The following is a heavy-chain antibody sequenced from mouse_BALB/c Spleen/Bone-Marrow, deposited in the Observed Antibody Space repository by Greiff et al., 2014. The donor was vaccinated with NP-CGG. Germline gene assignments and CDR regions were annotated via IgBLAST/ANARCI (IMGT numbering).Heavy chain of an antibody. J-gene: IGHJ2*01. CDR3: ARNDGYYGFDY. CDR2: FYPYNDDT. Sequence: VQVQESGGGLVKPGASVKMSCKASGYNFPTHPIEWVKQNHWKRLELIGNFYPYNDDTKYNEKFKGRAELTVEKSSSTVYLELSRLTSDDSAVYYCARNDGYYGFDYWGQGTTLTVSS. CDR1: GYNFPTHP. D-gene: IGHD2-3*01. V-gene: IGHV1-47*01.